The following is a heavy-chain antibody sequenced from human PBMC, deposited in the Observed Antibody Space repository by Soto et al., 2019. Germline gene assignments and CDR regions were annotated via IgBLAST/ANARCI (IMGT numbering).Heavy chain of an antibody. CDR2: MYYRGTT. Sequence: QVQLQESGPGLVKPSETLSLTCSVSGVSTSNHYWTWIRKPPGQGPESIGCMYYRGTTNYTASSKSRVTISVNTSKNQFSPKLTSVTTADTAVYYCARGGGSPYHVPEFDYWGQGILVTVSS. CDR1: GVSTSNHY. CDR3: ARGGGSPYHVPEFDY. J-gene: IGHJ4*02. V-gene: IGHV4-59*11. D-gene: IGHD2-2*01.